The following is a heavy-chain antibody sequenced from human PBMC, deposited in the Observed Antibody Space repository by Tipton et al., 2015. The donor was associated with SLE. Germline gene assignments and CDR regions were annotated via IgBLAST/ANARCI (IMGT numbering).Heavy chain of an antibody. V-gene: IGHV4-39*07. Sequence: TLSLTCTVSGGSISKSSHYWGWIRQPPGKGLEWIGSVYFSGVTYYNPSLKSRVSILVDTSKNQFSLKLTSVTAADTAVYFCAGPYSSTWFYWGQGTLVTVSS. J-gene: IGHJ4*02. CDR2: VYFSGVT. CDR1: GGSISKSSHY. D-gene: IGHD6-13*01. CDR3: AGPYSSTWFY.